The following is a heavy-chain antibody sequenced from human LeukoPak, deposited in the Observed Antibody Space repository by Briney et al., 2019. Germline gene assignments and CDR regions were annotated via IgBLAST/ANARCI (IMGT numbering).Heavy chain of an antibody. CDR1: NYSISTDYY. D-gene: IGHD3-16*02. CDR2: MYHSGST. V-gene: IGHV4-38-2*02. CDR3: ARYDVWGSYRAFDY. Sequence: SETLSLTCTVSNYSISTDYYWGWIRQPPGKGLEWIGTMYHSGSTYYNPSLKSRVTISVDTSKNQFSLKLSSVTAADTAVYYCARYDVWGSYRAFDYWGQGILVTVSS. J-gene: IGHJ4*02.